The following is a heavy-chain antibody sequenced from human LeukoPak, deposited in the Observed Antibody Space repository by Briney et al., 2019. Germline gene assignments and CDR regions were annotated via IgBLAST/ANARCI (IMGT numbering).Heavy chain of an antibody. CDR3: ARDWGYCSSTSCHVFDY. V-gene: IGHV3-48*03. CDR1: GFTFSSYE. Sequence: GGSLRLSCAASGFTFSSYEMNWVRQAPGKGLEWVSYISSSGTTIYYADSVKGRFTISRDNAKNSLYLQMNSLRAEDTAVYYCARDWGYCSSTSCHVFDYWGQGTLVTVSS. J-gene: IGHJ4*02. D-gene: IGHD2-2*01. CDR2: ISSSGTTI.